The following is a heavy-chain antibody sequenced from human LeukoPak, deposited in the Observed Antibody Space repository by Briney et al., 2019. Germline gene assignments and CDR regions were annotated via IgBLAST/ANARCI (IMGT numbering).Heavy chain of an antibody. CDR3: AGLTWSCSNGVCYSGFDY. CDR1: GFFFSTYW. D-gene: IGHD2-8*01. V-gene: IGHV3-7*01. Sequence: GGSLRLSCAASGFFFSTYWMGWVRQAPGKGLEWVANIKQDESEKYYVDSVRGRFTISRDNAKNSLYLQMNSLRAEDTAIYYCAGLTWSCSNGVCYSGFDYWGQGTLVTVSP. CDR2: IKQDESEK. J-gene: IGHJ4*02.